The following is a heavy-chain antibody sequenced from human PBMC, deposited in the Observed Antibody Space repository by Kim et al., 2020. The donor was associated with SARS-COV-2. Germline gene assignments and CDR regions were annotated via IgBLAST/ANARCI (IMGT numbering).Heavy chain of an antibody. CDR2: IWYDGSEK. J-gene: IGHJ5*02. D-gene: IGHD3-22*01. CDR1: GFTFSSHG. CDR3: AKDPGSYYDSTGYYYVSNWFDP. V-gene: IGHV3-33*06. Sequence: GGSLRLSCAASGFTFSSHGMHWVRQAPGKGLEWVAVIWYDGSEKNYADSVKGRFTISRDNSKNTLYLQMNSLRAEDTAVYYCAKDPGSYYDSTGYYYVSNWFDPWGQGTLVTVSS.